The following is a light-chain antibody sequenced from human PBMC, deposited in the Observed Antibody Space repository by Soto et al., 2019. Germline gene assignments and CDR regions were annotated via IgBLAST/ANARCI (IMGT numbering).Light chain of an antibody. CDR1: QSLLYSSNKKNY. CDR3: QQYYRSPMT. J-gene: IGKJ1*01. V-gene: IGKV4-1*01. Sequence: DTVMTQSPDSLAVSLGERVTINCKSSQSLLYSSNKKNYLAWYQQKAGQPPKLLIYWASTRESGVPDRFSGSESGTDFTLTISCLQADDVAVYYCQQYYRSPMTFGQGTKVEI. CDR2: WAS.